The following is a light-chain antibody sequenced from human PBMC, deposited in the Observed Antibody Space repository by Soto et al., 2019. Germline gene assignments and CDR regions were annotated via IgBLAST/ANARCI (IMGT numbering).Light chain of an antibody. CDR1: QSVTSS. J-gene: IGKJ1*01. CDR3: QKYNIWPLWT. CDR2: AAS. V-gene: IGKV3-15*01. Sequence: ETVLTQSPGTLSLSPGARATLSCRASQSVTSSLAWYQQKPGQPPRLLIYAASTRATDVRDRFSGGGSETEFTLTISRLQSEDFAVYFCQKYNIWPLWTSGQGTKVDIK.